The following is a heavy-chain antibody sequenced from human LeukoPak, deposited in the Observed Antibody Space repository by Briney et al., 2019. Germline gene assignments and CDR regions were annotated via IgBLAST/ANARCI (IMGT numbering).Heavy chain of an antibody. CDR3: ARGFNWALDY. V-gene: IGHV3-23*01. J-gene: IGHJ4*02. CDR1: GFTFSSYA. Sequence: GGSLRLSCAASGFTFSSYAMSWVRQAPGKGLEWVSGISGIGGSTYYADSVKGRFTISRDNSKNTLYLQMNSLRAEDTAVYYCARGFNWALDYWGQGTLVTVSS. D-gene: IGHD7-27*01. CDR2: ISGIGGST.